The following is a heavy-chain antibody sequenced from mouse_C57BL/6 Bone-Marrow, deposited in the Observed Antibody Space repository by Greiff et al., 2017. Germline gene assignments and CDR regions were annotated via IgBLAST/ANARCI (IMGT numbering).Heavy chain of an antibody. Sequence: EVQRVESGGGLVQPGGSMKLSCAASGFTFSDAWMDWVRQSPEKGLEWVAEIRNKANNHATYYAESVKGRFTISRDDSKSSVYLQMNSLRAEDTGMYYCTRNRGPYFDYRGQGTTLTDSS. CDR1: GFTFSDAW. CDR3: TRNRGPYFDY. J-gene: IGHJ2*01. D-gene: IGHD3-3*01. CDR2: IRNKANNHAT. V-gene: IGHV6-6*01.